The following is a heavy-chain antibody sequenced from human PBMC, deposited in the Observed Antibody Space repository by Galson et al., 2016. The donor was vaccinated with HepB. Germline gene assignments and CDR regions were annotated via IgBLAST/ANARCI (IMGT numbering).Heavy chain of an antibody. CDR1: GFTFSAYA. Sequence: SLRLSCAASGFTFSAYAMNWVRQAPGEGLEWISAISNVNTHYADSVRGRFTISRDISKNTLCLQMSGLEAEDTAVYFCAKASRISYYYLDHWGQGTLVTVSS. V-gene: IGHV3-23*01. D-gene: IGHD3-10*01. CDR3: AKASRISYYYLDH. CDR2: ISNVNT. J-gene: IGHJ4*02.